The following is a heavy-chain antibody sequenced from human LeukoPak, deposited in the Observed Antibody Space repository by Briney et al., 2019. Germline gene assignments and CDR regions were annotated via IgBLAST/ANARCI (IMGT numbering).Heavy chain of an antibody. CDR3: ARGSSYDSSGYYTDAFDI. CDR1: GSTFTGYY. CDR2: INPNSGGT. D-gene: IGHD3-22*01. V-gene: IGHV1-2*02. Sequence: ASVKVSCKASGSTFTGYYMHWVRQAPGQGLEWMGWINPNSGGTNYAQKFQGRVTMTRDTSISTAYMELSRLRSDDTAVYYCARGSSYDSSGYYTDAFDIWGQGTMVTVSS. J-gene: IGHJ3*02.